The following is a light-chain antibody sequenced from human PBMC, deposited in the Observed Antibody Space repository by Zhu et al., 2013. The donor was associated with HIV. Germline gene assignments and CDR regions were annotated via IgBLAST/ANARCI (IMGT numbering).Light chain of an antibody. CDR2: GKN. Sequence: SSELTQDPAVSVALGQTVRITCQGDSLRTFYASWYQQKPGQAPLLVFYGKNNRPSGIPDRFAGSGSGDTASLTITGAQAEDEGDYYCNSRDISSDHLYVVFGGGTKLTVL. V-gene: IGLV3-19*01. CDR1: SLRTFY. J-gene: IGLJ2*01. CDR3: NSRDISSDHLYVV.